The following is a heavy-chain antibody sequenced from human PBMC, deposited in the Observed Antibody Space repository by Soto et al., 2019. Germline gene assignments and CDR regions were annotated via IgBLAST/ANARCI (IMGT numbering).Heavy chain of an antibody. CDR1: GFTVSSKY. CDR2: IWSAGLT. J-gene: IGHJ5*02. CDR3: ARELPPDL. V-gene: IGHV3-53*01. Sequence: PXGSLRHSCAASGFTVSSKYMNWVRQAPGKGLEWVSIIWSAGLTYYADSVRGRFTISRDISKNILFLQMNNLRAEDSAIYYCARELPPDLWGQGTLVTVSS. D-gene: IGHD2-15*01.